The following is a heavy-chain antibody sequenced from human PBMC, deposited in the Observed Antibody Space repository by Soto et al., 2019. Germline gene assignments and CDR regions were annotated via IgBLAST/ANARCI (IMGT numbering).Heavy chain of an antibody. CDR3: ARDLGSVPDYYDSSRAGGEYFQH. J-gene: IGHJ1*01. Sequence: EVQLVESGGGLVQPGGSLKLSCAASGFTFSGSAMHWVRQASGKGLEWVGRIRSKANSYATAYAASVKGRFTISRDDSKNTAYLQMNSLKTEDTAVYYCARDLGSVPDYYDSSRAGGEYFQHWGQGTLVTVSS. CDR2: IRSKANSYAT. V-gene: IGHV3-73*02. D-gene: IGHD3-22*01. CDR1: GFTFSGSA.